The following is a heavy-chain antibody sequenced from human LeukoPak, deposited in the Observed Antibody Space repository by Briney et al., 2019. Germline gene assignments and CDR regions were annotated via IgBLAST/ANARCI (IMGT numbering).Heavy chain of an antibody. CDR3: AKDVRTLTQMADYFDY. V-gene: IGHV3-30*02. D-gene: IGHD5-24*01. Sequence: GGSLRLSCAASGFTFSSYGMHWVRQAPGKGLEWVAFIRYDGSNKYYADSVKGRFTISRDNSKNTLYLQMNSLRAEDTAVYYCAKDVRTLTQMADYFDYWGQGTLVTVSS. CDR2: IRYDGSNK. J-gene: IGHJ4*02. CDR1: GFTFSSYG.